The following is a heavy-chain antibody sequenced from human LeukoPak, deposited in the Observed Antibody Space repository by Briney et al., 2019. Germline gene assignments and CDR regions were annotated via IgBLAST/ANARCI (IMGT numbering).Heavy chain of an antibody. CDR3: AKDLAYYDSSGYFAFDI. Sequence: GRSLRLSCAASGFTFSSYGMHWVRQAPGKGLEWVAVISYDGSNKYYADSVKGRFTISRDNSKNTLYLQMSSLRAEDTAVYYCAKDLAYYDSSGYFAFDIWGQGTMVTVSS. J-gene: IGHJ3*02. V-gene: IGHV3-30*18. D-gene: IGHD3-22*01. CDR1: GFTFSSYG. CDR2: ISYDGSNK.